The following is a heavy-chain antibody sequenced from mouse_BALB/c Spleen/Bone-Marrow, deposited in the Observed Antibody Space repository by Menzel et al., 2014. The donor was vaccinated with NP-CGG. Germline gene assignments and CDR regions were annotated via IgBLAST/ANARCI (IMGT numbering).Heavy chain of an antibody. CDR3: ARVYGWYFDV. Sequence: EVKLVESGGGLVQPGGSLKLSCVASGFTFSSYGMSWVRQTSDKRLELVATINNNGGSTYYPDSVKGQSTISRDNAKNTLYLQMSSLKSEDTAMYYCARVYGWYFDVWGAGTTVTVSS. D-gene: IGHD1-1*01. CDR2: INNNGGST. CDR1: GFTFSSYG. J-gene: IGHJ1*01. V-gene: IGHV5-6-3*01.